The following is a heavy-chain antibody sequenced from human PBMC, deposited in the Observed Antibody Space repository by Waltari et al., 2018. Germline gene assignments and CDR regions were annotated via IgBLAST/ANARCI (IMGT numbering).Heavy chain of an antibody. CDR2: ISYNGGTT. D-gene: IGHD6-13*01. V-gene: IGHV3-23*01. CDR3: ARDQFGLAAVRALLS. J-gene: IGHJ4*02. Sequence: EVQLLESGGDLVQPGGSLRLYCTVPGFIFSSYAITWVRQAPGKGLEWVSGISYNGGTTYYADSVKARFTISRDNSRNTLFLQMNSLRAKDTAVYYCARDQFGLAAVRALLSWGRGTLVTVSS. CDR1: GFIFSSYA.